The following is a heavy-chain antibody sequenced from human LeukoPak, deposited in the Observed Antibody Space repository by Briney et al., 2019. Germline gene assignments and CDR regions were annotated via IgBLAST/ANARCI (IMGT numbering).Heavy chain of an antibody. V-gene: IGHV5-51*01. CDR2: IYPSDSDT. CDR1: GYSFTSYW. D-gene: IGHD3-10*01. Sequence: TGESLKISCEGSGYSFTSYWIGWVRQMPGKGLEWMGIIYPSDSDTGYNPSFQGQITISADKSISTAYLQWSSLKASDTAMYYCARRRTIGSGMGTFDYWGQGTLVTVSS. J-gene: IGHJ4*02. CDR3: ARRRTIGSGMGTFDY.